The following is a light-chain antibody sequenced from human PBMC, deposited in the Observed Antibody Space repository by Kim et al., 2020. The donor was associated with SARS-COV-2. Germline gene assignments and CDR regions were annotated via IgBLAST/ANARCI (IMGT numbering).Light chain of an antibody. CDR2: ANS. CDR1: SPNSRAGSA. V-gene: IGLV1-40*01. J-gene: IGLJ3*02. CDR3: QSYDSSLSGWV. Sequence: VNISCTWRSPNSRAGSAVHWPQHLPGTAPKLRLYANSHRPSGVPDRFSGSKSGPSASLAITGLQAEDEADYYCQSYDSSLSGWVFGGGTQLTVL.